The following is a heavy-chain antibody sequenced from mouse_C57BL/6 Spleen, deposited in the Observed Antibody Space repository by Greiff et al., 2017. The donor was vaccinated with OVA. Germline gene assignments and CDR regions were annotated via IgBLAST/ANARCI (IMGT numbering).Heavy chain of an antibody. J-gene: IGHJ4*01. CDR1: GFSLTSYG. Sequence: QVQLQQSGPGLVAPSQSLSITCTVSGFSLTSYGVSWVRQPPGKGLEWLGVIWGDGSTNYHSALISRLSISKDNSKSQVFLKLNSLQTEDTATYSCDRAGEDMRGMCYWGQGTPVTVSS. CDR2: IWGDGST. CDR3: DRAGEDMRGMCY. D-gene: IGHD2-3*01. V-gene: IGHV2-3*01.